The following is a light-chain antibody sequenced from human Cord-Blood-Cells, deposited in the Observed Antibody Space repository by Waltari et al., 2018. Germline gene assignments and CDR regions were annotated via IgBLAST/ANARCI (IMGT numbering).Light chain of an antibody. Sequence: QSVLTQPPSASGTPGQRVTISCSGSSSNIGSNYVYWYQQLPGTAPKLLIYRNNQRPSGVPDRVSGSKSGTSASLAISGLRSEDEADYYCAAWDDSLSGWVFGGGTKLIVL. V-gene: IGLV1-47*01. J-gene: IGLJ3*02. CDR1: SSNIGSNY. CDR2: RNN. CDR3: AAWDDSLSGWV.